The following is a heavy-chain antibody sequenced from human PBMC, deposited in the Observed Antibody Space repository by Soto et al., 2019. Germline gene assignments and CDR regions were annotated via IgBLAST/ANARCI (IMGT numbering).Heavy chain of an antibody. Sequence: SETLSLTCAVYGGSLSGYYWSWIRQHPGKGLEWIGEINHSGSTKYNPSLKSRVTISVDTSKNQFSLKLSSVTAADTAVYYCARLKRSLLWFGELLYGYYGMDVWGQGTTVT. J-gene: IGHJ6*02. CDR1: GGSLSGYY. CDR2: INHSGST. CDR3: ARLKRSLLWFGELLYGYYGMDV. D-gene: IGHD3-10*01. V-gene: IGHV4-34*01.